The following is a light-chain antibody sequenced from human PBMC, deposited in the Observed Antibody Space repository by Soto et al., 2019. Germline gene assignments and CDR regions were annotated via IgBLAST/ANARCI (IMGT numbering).Light chain of an antibody. V-gene: IGKV1-5*03. J-gene: IGKJ1*01. CDR2: TAS. Sequence: DIQMTQSPSTLSASVGDRVTITCRASQTISSWLAWYQQKPGKAPKLLIHTASSLESGVPSRFSGSGSGTECTLTISSLQPDDFATYYCQQYSSSSQAFGQWTKVEIK. CDR3: QQYSSSSQA. CDR1: QTISSW.